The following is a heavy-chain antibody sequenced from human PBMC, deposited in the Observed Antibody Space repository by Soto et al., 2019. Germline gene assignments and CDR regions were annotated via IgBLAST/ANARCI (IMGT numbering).Heavy chain of an antibody. D-gene: IGHD3-9*01. CDR2: ISSSSSYI. V-gene: IGHV3-21*01. Sequence: GGSLRLSCAASGFTFSSYSMNWVRQAPGKGLEWVSSISSSSSYIYYADSVKGRFTISRDNAKNSLYLQMNSLRAEDTAVYYCARVDDDWTDAFDIWVQGTMVTVSS. J-gene: IGHJ3*02. CDR3: ARVDDDWTDAFDI. CDR1: GFTFSSYS.